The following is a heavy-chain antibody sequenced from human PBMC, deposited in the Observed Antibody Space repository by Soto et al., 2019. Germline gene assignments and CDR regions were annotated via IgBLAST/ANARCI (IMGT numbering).Heavy chain of an antibody. CDR3: AKDRPLPGGHFDY. Sequence: GGSLRLSCTGSGFSFSSFGIHWVRQAPGKGLEWVAVISYDGNNEHYTESVKGRFSISRDNSKSTVYLQMSGLRADDTAVYYCAKDRPLPGGHFDYWGHGILVTVSS. CDR2: ISYDGNNE. CDR1: GFSFSSFG. J-gene: IGHJ4*01. V-gene: IGHV3-30*18. D-gene: IGHD1-26*01.